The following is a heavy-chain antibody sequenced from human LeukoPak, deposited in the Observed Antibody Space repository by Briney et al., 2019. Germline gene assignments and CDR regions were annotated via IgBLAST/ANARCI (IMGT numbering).Heavy chain of an antibody. CDR3: ARLEGYCSGGSCYSHLFDY. CDR1: GGSISSYY. Sequence: PSETLSLTCTVSGGSISSYYWSWIRQPPGKGLEWIGYIYYSGSTNYNPSLKSRVTISVDTSKNQFSLKLSSVTAADTAVYYCARLEGYCSGGSCYSHLFDYWGQGTLVTVSS. V-gene: IGHV4-59*08. J-gene: IGHJ4*02. CDR2: IYYSGST. D-gene: IGHD2-15*01.